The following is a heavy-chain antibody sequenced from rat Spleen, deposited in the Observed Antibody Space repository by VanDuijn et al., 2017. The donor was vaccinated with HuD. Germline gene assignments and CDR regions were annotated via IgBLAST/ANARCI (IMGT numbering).Heavy chain of an antibody. J-gene: IGHJ2*01. CDR1: GFTFSDYA. Sequence: EVQLVESGGGLVQPGRSLKLSCAASGFTFSDYAMAWVRQAPKKGLEWVATILYDDSNIYYRDSVKGRFTISSDNAKTTLYLRMDSLRSEDTATYYCARRHYGYTDYFDYWGQGVMVTVSS. V-gene: IGHV5-17*01. CDR2: ILYDDSNI. CDR3: ARRHYGYTDYFDY. D-gene: IGHD1-9*01.